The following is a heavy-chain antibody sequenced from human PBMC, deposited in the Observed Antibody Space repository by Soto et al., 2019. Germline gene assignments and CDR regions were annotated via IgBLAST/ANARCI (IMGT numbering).Heavy chain of an antibody. CDR3: ARPPYGSYWYFDL. D-gene: IGHD4-17*01. V-gene: IGHV4-30-4*01. J-gene: IGHJ2*01. CDR2: IYYSGST. CDR1: GGSISSGDYY. Sequence: QVQLQESGPGLVKPSQTLSLTCTVSGGSISSGDYYWSWIRQPPGKGLEWIGYIYYSGSTYYNPSLKSRDTRSVDTSKNQCSLNLSSVTAADTAVYYCARPPYGSYWYFDLWGRGTLVTVSS.